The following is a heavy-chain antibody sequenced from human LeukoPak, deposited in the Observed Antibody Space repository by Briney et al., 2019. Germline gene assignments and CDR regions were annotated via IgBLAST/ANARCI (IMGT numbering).Heavy chain of an antibody. V-gene: IGHV3-23*01. CDR2: ISGSGGST. D-gene: IGHD3-22*01. CDR1: GFTFASYA. Sequence: GESLRLSCAAYGFTFASYAMRWVRQVPGKGLEWVSAISGSGGSTYYADSVKGRFTISRDNSKNTLYLQMNSLRAEDTAVYYCAKDRLIVVVADFDYWGQGTLVTVSS. CDR3: AKDRLIVVVADFDY. J-gene: IGHJ4*02.